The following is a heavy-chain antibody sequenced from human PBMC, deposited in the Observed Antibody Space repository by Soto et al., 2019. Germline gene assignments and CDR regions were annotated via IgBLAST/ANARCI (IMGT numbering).Heavy chain of an antibody. CDR1: GYTFTGYY. J-gene: IGHJ4*02. Sequence: GASVKVSCKASGYTFTGYYMHWVRQAPGQGLEWMGWINPNSGGTNYAQKFQGRVTMTRDTSISTAYMELSRLRSDDTAVYYCAGTMGSRFLEWLLFNYWGQGTLVTVSS. V-gene: IGHV1-2*02. D-gene: IGHD3-3*01. CDR2: INPNSGGT. CDR3: AGTMGSRFLEWLLFNY.